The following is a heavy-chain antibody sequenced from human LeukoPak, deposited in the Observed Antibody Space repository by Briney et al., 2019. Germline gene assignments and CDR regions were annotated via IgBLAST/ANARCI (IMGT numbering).Heavy chain of an antibody. V-gene: IGHV3-23*01. D-gene: IGHD4-17*01. J-gene: IGHJ4*02. CDR2: ISGSGGST. CDR1: GFTFSGCA. Sequence: GGSLRLSCAASGFTFSGCAMSWVRQAPGKGLEWVSAISGSGGSTYYADSVKGRFTISRDNSKNTLYLQMNSLRAEDTAVYYCAKYILYGAYPPFLDYWGQGTLVTVSS. CDR3: AKYILYGAYPPFLDY.